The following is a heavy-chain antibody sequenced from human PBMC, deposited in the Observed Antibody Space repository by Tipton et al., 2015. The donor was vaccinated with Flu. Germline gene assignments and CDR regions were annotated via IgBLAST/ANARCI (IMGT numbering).Heavy chain of an antibody. V-gene: IGHV4-34*01. Sequence: TLSLTCTVSGGSISSYYWSWIRQPPGKGLEWIGEINHSGGTNYNPSLKSRVTISVDTSKNQFSLKLSSVTAADTAVYYCARDRDTFDYWGQGTLVTVSS. CDR1: GGSISSYY. CDR3: ARDRDTFDY. D-gene: IGHD5-18*01. CDR2: INHSGGT. J-gene: IGHJ4*02.